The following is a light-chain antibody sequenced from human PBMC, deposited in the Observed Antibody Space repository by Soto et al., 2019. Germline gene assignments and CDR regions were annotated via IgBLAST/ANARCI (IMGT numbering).Light chain of an antibody. Sequence: DIQMTQSPSTLSASVGDRVTITCRASQSISSWLAWYKQKPGKAPKLLIYKASSLESGVPSRFSGSGSGTEFTLPISSLQPADVATYYCQQYNSYSSWTFGQGTKVEIK. CDR3: QQYNSYSSWT. CDR1: QSISSW. V-gene: IGKV1-5*03. CDR2: KAS. J-gene: IGKJ1*01.